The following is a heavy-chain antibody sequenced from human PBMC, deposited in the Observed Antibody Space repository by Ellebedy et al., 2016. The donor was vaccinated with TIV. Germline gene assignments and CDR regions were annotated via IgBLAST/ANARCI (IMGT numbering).Heavy chain of an antibody. CDR2: INPNSGGT. J-gene: IGHJ4*02. CDR3: ARDLQDIVVVPAADY. CDR1: GYTFTGYY. Sequence: ASVKVSXXASGYTFTGYYMHWVRQAPGQGLEWMGWINPNSGGTNYAQKFQGRVTMTRDTSISTAYMELSRLRSDDTAVYYCARDLQDIVVVPAADYWGQGTLVTVSS. V-gene: IGHV1-2*02. D-gene: IGHD2-2*01.